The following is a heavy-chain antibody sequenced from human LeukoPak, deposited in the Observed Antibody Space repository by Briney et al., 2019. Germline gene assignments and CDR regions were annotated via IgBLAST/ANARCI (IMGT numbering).Heavy chain of an antibody. J-gene: IGHJ5*02. CDR1: GYSISSGYY. V-gene: IGHV4-38-2*01. CDR2: IYHSGST. CDR3: ARLGVVVVPAAKTLINWFDP. D-gene: IGHD2-2*01. Sequence: SGTLSLTCAVSGYSISSGYYWGWIRQPPGKGLEWIGSIYHSGSTYYNPSLKSRVTISVDTSKNQFSLKLSSVTAADTAVYDCARLGVVVVPAAKTLINWFDPWGQGTLVTVSS.